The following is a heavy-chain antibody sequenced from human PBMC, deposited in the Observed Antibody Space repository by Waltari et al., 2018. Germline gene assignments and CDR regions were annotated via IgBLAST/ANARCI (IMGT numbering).Heavy chain of an antibody. V-gene: IGHV4-59*01. Sequence: QVQLQESGPGLVKPSETLSLTCTVSGGSISRYYWSWIRQPPGKGLEWIGYIYYSGSTNYNPSLKIRVTISVDTSKNQFSLKLSSVTAADTAVYYCARVGSNPLYYYYYMDVWGKGTTVTISS. D-gene: IGHD2-2*01. CDR3: ARVGSNPLYYYYYMDV. CDR2: IYYSGST. J-gene: IGHJ6*03. CDR1: GGSISRYY.